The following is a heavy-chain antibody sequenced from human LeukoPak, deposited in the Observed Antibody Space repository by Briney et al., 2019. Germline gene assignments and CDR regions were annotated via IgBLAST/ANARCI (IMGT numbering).Heavy chain of an antibody. D-gene: IGHD1-14*01. J-gene: IGHJ5*02. V-gene: IGHV4-30-4*01. Sequence: PSQTLSLTCTVSGGSISSGDYYWSWIRQPPGKGLEWIGYIYYSGSTYYNPSLKSRVTISVDTSKNQFSLKLSSVTAADTAVYYCARVYHPPLSRIYNWFDPWGQGTLVTVSS. CDR3: ARVYHPPLSRIYNWFDP. CDR2: IYYSGST. CDR1: GGSISSGDYY.